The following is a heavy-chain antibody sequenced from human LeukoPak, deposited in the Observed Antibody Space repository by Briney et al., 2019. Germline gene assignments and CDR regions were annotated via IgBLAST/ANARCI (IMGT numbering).Heavy chain of an antibody. D-gene: IGHD3-22*01. CDR3: AKSDRGDSSGYCAS. CDR1: GFTFSSYA. V-gene: IGHV3-23*01. CDR2: ISGSGGSV. Sequence: PGGSLRLSCAASGFTFSSYAVSWVRQTPGKGLEWVSIISGSGGSVYYADSVKGRFTISRDNSKNTLYLQMNSLRAEDTAVYYCAKSDRGDSSGYCASRGQGTLVTVSS. J-gene: IGHJ4*02.